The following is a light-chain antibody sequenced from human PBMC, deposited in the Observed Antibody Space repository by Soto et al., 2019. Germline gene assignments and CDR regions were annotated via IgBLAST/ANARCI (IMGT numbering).Light chain of an antibody. V-gene: IGKV3-15*01. J-gene: IGKJ1*01. CDR1: QSVGSN. Sequence: EIVLTQSPATLSVSPGERATLSCRASQSVGSNLAWYQQKPGQAPRLLIYGASTRATGIPARFSGGGSGTEFTLTISSLQSEDFPVYYCQQYKNGWAFGQGTKVDI. CDR3: QQYKNGWA. CDR2: GAS.